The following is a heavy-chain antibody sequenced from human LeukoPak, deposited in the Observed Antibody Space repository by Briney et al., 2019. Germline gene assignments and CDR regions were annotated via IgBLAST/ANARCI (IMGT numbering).Heavy chain of an antibody. CDR1: GYTFTSYG. V-gene: IGHV1-18*01. CDR2: ISAYNGNT. CDR3: ASPRYLGRYGMDV. Sequence: GASVKVSCKASGYTFTSYGISWVRQAPGQGLEWMGWISAYNGNTNYAQKFQGRVTITADESTSTAYMELSSLRSEDTAVYYCASPRYLGRYGMDVWGQGTTVTVSS. J-gene: IGHJ6*02. D-gene: IGHD3-10*01.